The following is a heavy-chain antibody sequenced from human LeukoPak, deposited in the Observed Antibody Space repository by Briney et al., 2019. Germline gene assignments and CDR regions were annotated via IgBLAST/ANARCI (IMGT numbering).Heavy chain of an antibody. CDR3: ARVKEGNYGLFDY. CDR1: GGSISSYY. V-gene: IGHV4-59*12. Sequence: SETLSLTCTVSGGSISSYYWSWIRQPPGKGLEWIGYIYYSGSTNYNPSLKSRVTISVDTSKNQFSLKLSSVTAADTAVYYCARVKEGNYGLFDYWGQGTLVTVSS. J-gene: IGHJ4*02. D-gene: IGHD1-7*01. CDR2: IYYSGST.